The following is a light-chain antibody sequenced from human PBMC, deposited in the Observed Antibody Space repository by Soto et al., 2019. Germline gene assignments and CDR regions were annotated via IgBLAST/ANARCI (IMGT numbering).Light chain of an antibody. V-gene: IGKV3-15*01. CDR2: GAS. J-gene: IGKJ1*01. Sequence: EIVMTQSPATLSVSPGERATLSCRASQSVSSKLAWYQQKPGQAPRLLIYGASTRATGIPVRFSGSASGTEFTLTISSLQSEDFTVYYCQRYNKWPLTFGQGTKVDIK. CDR1: QSVSSK. CDR3: QRYNKWPLT.